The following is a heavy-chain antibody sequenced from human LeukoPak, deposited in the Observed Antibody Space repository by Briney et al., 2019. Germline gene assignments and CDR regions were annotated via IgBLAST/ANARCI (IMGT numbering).Heavy chain of an antibody. CDR2: IYYSGST. CDR1: GGSISSYY. CDR3: ARGRGGYSSSPLNWFDP. D-gene: IGHD6-6*01. V-gene: IGHV4-59*01. Sequence: SETLSLTCTVSGGSISSYYWSWIRQPPGKGLEWIGYIYYSGSTNYNPSLKSRVTISVDTSKNQFSLKLSSVTAADTAVYYCARGRGGYSSSPLNWFDPWGQGTLVTVSS. J-gene: IGHJ5*02.